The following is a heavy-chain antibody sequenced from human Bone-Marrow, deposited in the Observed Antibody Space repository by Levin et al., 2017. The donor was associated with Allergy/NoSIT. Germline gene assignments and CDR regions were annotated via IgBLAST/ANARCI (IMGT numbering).Heavy chain of an antibody. D-gene: IGHD3-10*01. CDR2: IYWYGGDV. V-gene: IGHV3-9*01. CDR1: GFTFDDHA. J-gene: IGHJ4*02. CDR3: GRDSSPGGLDQ. Sequence: GGSLRLSCAYSGFTFDDHAMHWVRQAPGKGLEWVSGIYWYGGDVDYADSVKGRFTMSRDNAKNSLYLQMNSLRPEDTAMYYCGRDSSPGGLDQWGQGTLVTVSS.